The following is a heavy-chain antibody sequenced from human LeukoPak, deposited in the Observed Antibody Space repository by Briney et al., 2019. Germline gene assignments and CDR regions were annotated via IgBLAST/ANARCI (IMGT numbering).Heavy chain of an antibody. V-gene: IGHV1-2*02. J-gene: IGHJ3*02. D-gene: IGHD3-22*01. CDR3: AREVYYDSSGYYEYSAFDI. CDR2: INPNSGGT. Sequence: GASVKVSCKASGYTFTGYYMHWVRQAPGQGLEWMGWINPNSGGTNYAQKFQGRVTMTRDTSISTAYMELSRLRSDDTAVYYCAREVYYDSSGYYEYSAFDIWGQGTMVTVSS. CDR1: GYTFTGYY.